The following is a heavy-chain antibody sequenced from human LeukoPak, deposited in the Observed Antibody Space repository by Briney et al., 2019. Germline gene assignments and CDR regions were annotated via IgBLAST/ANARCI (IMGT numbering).Heavy chain of an antibody. J-gene: IGHJ4*02. D-gene: IGHD1-14*01. CDR3: AKTSLRTGRLGFDY. V-gene: IGHV3-23*01. CDR1: GFTLSNAW. Sequence: PGGSLRLSCAGSGFTLSNAWMSWVRQAPGKGLEWVSAISGSGGSTYYADSVKGRFTISRDNSKNTLYLQMNSLRAEDTAVYYCAKTSLRTGRLGFDYWGQGTLVTVSS. CDR2: ISGSGGST.